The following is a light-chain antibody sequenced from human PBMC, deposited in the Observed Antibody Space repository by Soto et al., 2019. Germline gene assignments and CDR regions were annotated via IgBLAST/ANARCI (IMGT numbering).Light chain of an antibody. CDR2: QAY. J-gene: IGKJ1*01. V-gene: IGKV1-5*03. Sequence: DIQMTQSPSTLSASVGDRVTITCRASQTISTWLAWYQQKPGKAPKLLIYQAYTLQSGVPSRFTGSGSGTDFTLTISSLQPDDFASYYCLQYNHYWTFGQGTKVEIK. CDR1: QTISTW. CDR3: LQYNHYWT.